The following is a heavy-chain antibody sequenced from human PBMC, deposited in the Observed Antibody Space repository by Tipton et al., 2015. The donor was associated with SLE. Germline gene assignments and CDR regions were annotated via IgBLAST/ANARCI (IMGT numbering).Heavy chain of an antibody. CDR2: IYYSGST. Sequence: TLSLTCTVSGGSISSYYWSWIRQPPGKGLEWIGYIYYSGSTNYNPSLKSRVTISGDTSKNQFSLKLSSVTAADTAVYYCARDRGGRWTKWAFDIWGQGTMVTVSS. D-gene: IGHD5-24*01. J-gene: IGHJ3*02. CDR3: ARDRGGRWTKWAFDI. CDR1: GGSISSYY. V-gene: IGHV4-59*01.